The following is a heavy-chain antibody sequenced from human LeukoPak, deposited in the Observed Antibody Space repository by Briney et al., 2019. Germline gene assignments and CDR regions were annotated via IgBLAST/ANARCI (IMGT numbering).Heavy chain of an antibody. Sequence: SETLSLTCTVSGGSISSYYWSWIRQPAGKGLEWIGRIYTSGSTNYNPSLKSRVTISVDTSKNQFSLKLSSVTAADTAVYYCARASIRITIFGVVTCYYYYGMDVWGQGTTVTVSS. CDR3: ARASIRITIFGVVTCYYYYGMDV. J-gene: IGHJ6*02. CDR2: IYTSGST. CDR1: GGSISSYY. D-gene: IGHD3-3*01. V-gene: IGHV4-4*07.